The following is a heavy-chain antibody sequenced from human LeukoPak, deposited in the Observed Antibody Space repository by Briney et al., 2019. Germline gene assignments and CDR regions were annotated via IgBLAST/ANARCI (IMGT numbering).Heavy chain of an antibody. CDR2: VYNRGNT. V-gene: IGHV4-30-4*07. CDR1: GGSISSGAYS. J-gene: IGHJ4*02. D-gene: IGHD4-11*01. Sequence: SETLSLTGAVSGGSISSGAYSGSWIRQPLGKGLEWIGYVYNRGNTYYNPSLKSRITISVDTSKNQFSLELSSVTAADTAVYFCARSDYSNYIFDYWGQGTLVTVSS. CDR3: ARSDYSNYIFDY.